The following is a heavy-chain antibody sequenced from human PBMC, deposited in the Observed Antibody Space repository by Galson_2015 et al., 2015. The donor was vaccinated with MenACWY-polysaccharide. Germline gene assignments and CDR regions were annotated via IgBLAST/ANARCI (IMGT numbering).Heavy chain of an antibody. Sequence: SVKVSCKASGYTFTSYDINWARQATGQGLEWMGWMNPDSGNTGYAQKFQGRVTMTRNTSISTAYMELSSLRSEDTAVYYCARALISLYSGSYYDYWGQGTLVTVSS. CDR1: GYTFTSYD. D-gene: IGHD1-26*01. V-gene: IGHV1-8*01. CDR2: MNPDSGNT. CDR3: ARALISLYSGSYYDY. J-gene: IGHJ4*02.